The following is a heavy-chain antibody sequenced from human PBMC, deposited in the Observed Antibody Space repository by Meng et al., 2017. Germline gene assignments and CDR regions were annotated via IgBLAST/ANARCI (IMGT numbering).Heavy chain of an antibody. Sequence: QVQLGQSGAEVKKPGASVKVSCKASGYTFTSYYMHWVRQAPGQGLEWMGWISAYNGNTNYAQKLQGRVTMTTDTSTSTAYMELRSLRSDDTAVYYCASSSSGSYYWWFDPWGQGTLVTVSS. V-gene: IGHV1-18*04. CDR1: GYTFTSYY. CDR3: ASSSSGSYYWWFDP. D-gene: IGHD1-26*01. CDR2: ISAYNGNT. J-gene: IGHJ5*02.